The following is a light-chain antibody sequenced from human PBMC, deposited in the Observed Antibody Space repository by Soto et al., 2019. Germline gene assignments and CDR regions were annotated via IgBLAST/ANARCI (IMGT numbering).Light chain of an antibody. CDR3: QKYDGVPWT. J-gene: IGKJ1*01. CDR1: QDISHY. V-gene: IGKV1-27*01. Sequence: DIQMTQYPSSLSASVGDRVTITCRASQDISHYLAWYQQRPGKVPKLLIHTASTLQSGVSSRFSGSGSGTDFTLTISSLQPEDVATYYCQKYDGVPWTFGRGTKVAIK. CDR2: TAS.